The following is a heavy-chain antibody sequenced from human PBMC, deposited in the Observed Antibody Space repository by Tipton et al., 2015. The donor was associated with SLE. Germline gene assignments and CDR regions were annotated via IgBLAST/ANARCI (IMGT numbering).Heavy chain of an antibody. CDR1: GYSITRGYN. V-gene: IGHV4-38-2*01. J-gene: IGHJ4*02. CDR3: ARGRAYDFWKGPFDY. CDR2: IYHNDSP. Sequence: TLSLTCAVSGYSITRGYNWGWIRQPPGKGLEFIGSIYHNDSPYYNQSLKSRVTISIDTSKNQFSLKLSSVTAADTAVYYCARGRAYDFWKGPFDYWGQGTLVTVSS. D-gene: IGHD3-3*01.